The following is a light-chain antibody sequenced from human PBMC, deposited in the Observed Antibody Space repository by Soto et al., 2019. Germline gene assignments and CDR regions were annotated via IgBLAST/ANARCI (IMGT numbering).Light chain of an antibody. Sequence: QSVLTQPASVSGSPGQSITLSCTGTSSDVGGYNYVSWYQQHPGKAPKLMIYEVSNRPSGVSNRFSASKSGNTASLTISGLQAEDEADYYCSSYTSSSPCVFGTGTKLTVL. CDR1: SSDVGGYNY. V-gene: IGLV2-14*01. J-gene: IGLJ1*01. CDR3: SSYTSSSPCV. CDR2: EVS.